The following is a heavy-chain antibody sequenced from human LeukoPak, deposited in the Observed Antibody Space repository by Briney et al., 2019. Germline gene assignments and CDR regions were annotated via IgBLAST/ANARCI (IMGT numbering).Heavy chain of an antibody. Sequence: GASVKVSCKASGYTFTGYYMHWVRQAPGQGLEWMGWINPNSGGTNYAQKFQGRVTMTRDTSISTAYMELSRLRSDDTAVYYCARDLAVAGNGNAFDIWGQGTMVTVSS. CDR2: INPNSGGT. D-gene: IGHD6-19*01. J-gene: IGHJ3*02. CDR1: GYTFTGYY. CDR3: ARDLAVAGNGNAFDI. V-gene: IGHV1-2*02.